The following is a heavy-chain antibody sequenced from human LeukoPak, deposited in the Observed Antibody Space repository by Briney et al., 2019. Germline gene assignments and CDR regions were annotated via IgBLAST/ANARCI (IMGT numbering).Heavy chain of an antibody. D-gene: IGHD6-13*01. CDR3: ARFPGKGSSAGTSG. Sequence: ASVKVSCKASGGTLNTYAINWVRQAPGQGLEWMGWIIPVFGQEKYAQKFQGRVTITADKSTSTAYMELSSLRSEDTAVYYCARFPGKGSSAGTSGWGQGTLVTVSS. CDR2: IIPVFGQE. V-gene: IGHV1-69*06. CDR1: GGTLNTYA. J-gene: IGHJ4*02.